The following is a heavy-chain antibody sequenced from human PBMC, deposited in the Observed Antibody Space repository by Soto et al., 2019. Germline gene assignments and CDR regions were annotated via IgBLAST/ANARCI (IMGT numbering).Heavy chain of an antibody. V-gene: IGHV4-59*01. CDR1: GGSISSYY. CDR3: ARDPTVISSYYYYGMDV. Sequence: SETLSLTCTVSGGSISSYYWSWIRQPPGKGLEWIGYIYYSGSTNYNPSLKSRATISVDTSKNQFSLKLSSVTAADTAVYYCARDPTVISSYYYYGMDVWGQGTTVTVSS. CDR2: IYYSGST. D-gene: IGHD3-22*01. J-gene: IGHJ6*02.